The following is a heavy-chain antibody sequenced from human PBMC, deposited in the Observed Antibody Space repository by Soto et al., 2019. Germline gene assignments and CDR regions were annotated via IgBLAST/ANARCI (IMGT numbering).Heavy chain of an antibody. D-gene: IGHD1-26*01. J-gene: IGHJ4*02. CDR2: ISKDGNDQ. Sequence: QVQLVESGGGVVQPGTSLRLSCAASGFTFSTYGMHWVRQAPGKGLEWVAVISKDGNDQYYADSVKGRFTVSRDNSKNTLSLQMNSLRPEDTAFYYCAKDRWEFTRYFDSWGKGTLVNVSS. V-gene: IGHV3-30*18. CDR1: GFTFSTYG. CDR3: AKDRWEFTRYFDS.